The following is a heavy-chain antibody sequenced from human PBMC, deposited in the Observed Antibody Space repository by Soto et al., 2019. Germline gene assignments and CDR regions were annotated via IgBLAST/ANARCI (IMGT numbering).Heavy chain of an antibody. V-gene: IGHV3-33*01. J-gene: IGHJ4*02. CDR2: ISYDGSNK. CDR1: GFTFSSNG. CDR3: VRDSGDYVQIDY. D-gene: IGHD4-17*01. Sequence: QVQLVESGGGVVQPGRPLRLSCAASGFTFSSNGINWVGQAPGKGLEWVAVISYDGSNKYYADSVKGRFTISRDNSENTLYLQMNSLRVEDTAVYYCVRDSGDYVQIDYWGQGTLVIVYS.